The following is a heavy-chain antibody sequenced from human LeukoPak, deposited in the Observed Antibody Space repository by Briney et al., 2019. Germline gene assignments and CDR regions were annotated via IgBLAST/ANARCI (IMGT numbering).Heavy chain of an antibody. V-gene: IGHV3-23*01. CDR2: ISGSGRST. CDR1: GFTFSSYA. D-gene: IGHD5-12*01. CDR3: ATPYSGYDLDPPIDWFDP. J-gene: IGHJ5*02. Sequence: GGPLRLSCAASGFTFSSYAMSRVRQAPGKGLEGVSAISGSGRSTYYADSVKGRFTISRDNTKTTLYLQMNGRRAEDTAVYSCATPYSGYDLDPPIDWFDPWGQGTLVTVSS.